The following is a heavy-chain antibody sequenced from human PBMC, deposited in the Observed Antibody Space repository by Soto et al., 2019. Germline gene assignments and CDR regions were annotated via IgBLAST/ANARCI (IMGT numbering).Heavy chain of an antibody. V-gene: IGHV3-74*01. Sequence: EVQLVESGGGLVQPGGSLRLSCAASGFTFSSYWMHWVRQATGKGLVWGSRINTDGRSTSYAASVKGRFTISRDNAENTPYLQMNSLRVEDTAIYYCAREPPGRDWAGATDDWGQGTLVTVSS. CDR3: AREPPGRDWAGATDD. CDR2: INTDGRST. J-gene: IGHJ4*02. CDR1: GFTFSSYW. D-gene: IGHD1-26*01.